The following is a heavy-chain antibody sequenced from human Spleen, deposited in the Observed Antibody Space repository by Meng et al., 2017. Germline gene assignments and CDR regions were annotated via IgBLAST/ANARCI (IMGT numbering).Heavy chain of an antibody. D-gene: IGHD6-19*01. CDR2: IYYSGST. V-gene: IGHV4-31*01. Sequence: QVPGPGLVKPSQTLSPTCTVSGGSISSGIYYWSWIRQHPGKGLEWIGYIYYSGSTYYNPSLKSLVTISVDPSKNQFSLMVSSVTAADTAVYYCASSGWYRGPNYFDYWGQGTLVTVSS. J-gene: IGHJ4*01. CDR1: GGSISSGIYY. CDR3: ASSGWYRGPNYFDY.